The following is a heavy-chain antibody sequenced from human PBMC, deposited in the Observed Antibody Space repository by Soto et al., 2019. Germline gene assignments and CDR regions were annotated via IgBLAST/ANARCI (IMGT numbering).Heavy chain of an antibody. CDR3: VKALRYFDWLPDFDY. J-gene: IGHJ4*02. Sequence: HPVGSLRLSCSASGFTFSIYAMHWVRHAPGKGLEYVSAISSNGGSTYYADSVKGRFTISRDNSKNTLYLQMSSLRAEDTAVYYCVKALRYFDWLPDFDYWGQGTLVTVSS. CDR1: GFTFSIYA. CDR2: ISSNGGST. D-gene: IGHD3-9*01. V-gene: IGHV3-64D*06.